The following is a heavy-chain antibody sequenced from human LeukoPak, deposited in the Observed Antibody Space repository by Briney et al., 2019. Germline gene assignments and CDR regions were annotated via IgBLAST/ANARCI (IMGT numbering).Heavy chain of an antibody. CDR2: ISPNSGGT. CDR3: ARIMVRGVIGSLDY. Sequence: EASVKVSCKASGYTFTGYYMHWVRQAPGQGLEWMGWISPNSGGTNYAQKFQGRVTMTRDTSISTAYMELSRLRSDDTAVYYCARIMVRGVIGSLDYWGQETLVTVSS. V-gene: IGHV1-2*02. CDR1: GYTFTGYY. D-gene: IGHD3-10*01. J-gene: IGHJ4*02.